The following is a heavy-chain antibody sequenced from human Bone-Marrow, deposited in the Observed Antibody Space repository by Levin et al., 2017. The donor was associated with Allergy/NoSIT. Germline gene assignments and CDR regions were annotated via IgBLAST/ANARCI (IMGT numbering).Heavy chain of an antibody. D-gene: IGHD6-13*01. CDR2: FDDSGTS. CDR1: DVSIKTYY. V-gene: IGHV4-4*09. Sequence: PSETLSLTCAVSDVSIKTYYWSWVRQSPERGLEWIGYFDDSGTSAYNPSFKSRATISIDMSNNRFSLELTSVTAADTAVYYCTKSRFSSSWYGACMAVWGQGATVIVS. CDR3: TKSRFSSSWYGACMAV. J-gene: IGHJ6*02.